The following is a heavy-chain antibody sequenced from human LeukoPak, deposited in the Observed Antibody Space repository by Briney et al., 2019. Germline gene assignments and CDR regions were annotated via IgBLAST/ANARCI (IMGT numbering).Heavy chain of an antibody. J-gene: IGHJ6*02. CDR3: SRGSYRMDV. V-gene: IGHV3-74*01. Sequence: GSLRLSCAASGFTFSTYWMHWVRPAPGKGLVWVSRINSDGSSTTYADSVKGRFTISRDNAKNTLYLQMNSLRDEDTAVFYCSRGSYRMDVWGQGTTVTVSS. CDR1: GFTFSTYW. CDR2: INSDGSST.